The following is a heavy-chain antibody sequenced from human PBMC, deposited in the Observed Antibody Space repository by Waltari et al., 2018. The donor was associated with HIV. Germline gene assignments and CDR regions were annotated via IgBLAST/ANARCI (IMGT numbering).Heavy chain of an antibody. Sequence: EVQLVESGGGLVKPGRSLRLSCTASGFTFGAYAMSWFRQAPGKGLEWVGFIRSKTYGGTIEYAASVKGRFTISRDDSKSIAYLQMNSLKTEDTAVYYCTRDGLFGHQEYWGQGTLVTVSS. CDR3: TRDGLFGHQEY. J-gene: IGHJ4*02. D-gene: IGHD3-10*01. CDR2: IRSKTYGGTI. CDR1: GFTFGAYA. V-gene: IGHV3-49*05.